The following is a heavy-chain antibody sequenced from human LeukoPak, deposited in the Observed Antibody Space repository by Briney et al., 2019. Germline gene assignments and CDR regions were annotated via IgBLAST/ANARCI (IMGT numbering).Heavy chain of an antibody. CDR2: IIPIFGTA. D-gene: IGHD3-22*01. CDR3: ARDYYDSSGYYYQNWFDP. CDR1: GGTFSSYA. Sequence: ASVKVSCKASGGTFSSYAISWVRQAPGQGLEWTGGIIPIFGTANYAQKFQGRVTITTDESTSTAYMELSSLRSEDTAVYYCARDYYDSSGYYYQNWFDPWGQGTLVTVSS. V-gene: IGHV1-69*05. J-gene: IGHJ5*02.